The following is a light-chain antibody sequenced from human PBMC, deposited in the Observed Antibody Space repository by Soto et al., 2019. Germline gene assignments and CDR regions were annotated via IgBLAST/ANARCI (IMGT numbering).Light chain of an antibody. J-gene: IGKJ2*01. Sequence: DIQMTQSPSSLSASVGDRVTITCRARQSISSYLNWYQQKPGKAPQLLIYAASSSESGVPSRFSGSGSGTAFTRTISSLQPEGFATYYYQQSYSTSYTCGQGTKLEIK. CDR2: AAS. V-gene: IGKV1-39*01. CDR1: QSISSY. CDR3: QQSYSTSYT.